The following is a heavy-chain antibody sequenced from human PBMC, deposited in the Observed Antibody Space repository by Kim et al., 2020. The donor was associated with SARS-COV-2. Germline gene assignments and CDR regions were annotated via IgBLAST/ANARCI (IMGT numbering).Heavy chain of an antibody. V-gene: IGHV1-18*01. Sequence: ASVKVSCKASGYTFTSYGISWVRQAPGQGLEWMGWISAYNGNTNYAQKLQGRVTMTTDTSTSTAYMELRSLRSDDTAVYYCGRDTTVMGIGYYYYFAMDVWGKGTTVTVSS. J-gene: IGHJ6*04. CDR1: GYTFTSYG. CDR3: GRDTTVMGIGYYYYFAMDV. D-gene: IGHD4-4*01. CDR2: ISAYNGNT.